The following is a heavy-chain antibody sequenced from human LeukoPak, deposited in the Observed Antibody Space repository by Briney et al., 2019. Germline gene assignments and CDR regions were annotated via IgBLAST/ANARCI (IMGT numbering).Heavy chain of an antibody. J-gene: IGHJ4*02. CDR1: GFTFSRFE. CDR2: ISTGTYI. CDR3: TREQDREAAATVVGDY. D-gene: IGHD4-23*01. V-gene: IGHV3-48*03. Sequence: GGSLRLSCVAAGFTFSRFEMNWVRQAPGKGLEWISHISTGTYIAYTDSVKGRFTISRDNAKNSLYLQMNSLRAEDTAVYYCTREQDREAAATVVGDYWGQGTLVTVSS.